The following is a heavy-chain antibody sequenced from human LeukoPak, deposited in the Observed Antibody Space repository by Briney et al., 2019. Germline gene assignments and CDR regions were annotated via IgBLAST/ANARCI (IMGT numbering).Heavy chain of an antibody. D-gene: IGHD3-10*01. CDR2: MNPNSGNT. V-gene: IGHV1-8*03. J-gene: IGHJ6*03. CDR3: ARAGTMVRGVRGYYYYMDV. CDR1: GYTFTSYD. Sequence: ASVKVSCKASGYTFTSYDINWVRQATGQGLEWMGWMNPNSGNTGYAQKFQGRVTITRNTSISTAYMELSSLRSEDTAVYCCARAGTMVRGVRGYYYYMDVWGKGTTVTVSS.